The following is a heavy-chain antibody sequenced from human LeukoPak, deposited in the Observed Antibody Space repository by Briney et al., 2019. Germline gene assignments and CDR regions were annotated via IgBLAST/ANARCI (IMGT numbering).Heavy chain of an antibody. CDR2: IGTAGDT. CDR1: GFTFSSYD. V-gene: IGHV3-13*01. Sequence: GGSLRLSCAASGFTFSSYDMHWVRQATGKGLEWVSAIGTAGDTYYPGSVKGRFTISRENAKNSLHLQMNSLRAGDAAVYYCARDVNNAFDIWGQGTMVTVSS. D-gene: IGHD2/OR15-2a*01. CDR3: ARDVNNAFDI. J-gene: IGHJ3*02.